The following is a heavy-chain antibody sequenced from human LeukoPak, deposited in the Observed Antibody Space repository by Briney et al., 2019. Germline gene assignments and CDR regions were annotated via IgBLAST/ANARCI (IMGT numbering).Heavy chain of an antibody. CDR3: AREGGIAAAANFDY. CDR1: GFTFSSYA. V-gene: IGHV3-30-3*01. D-gene: IGHD6-13*01. CDR2: ISYDGSNK. J-gene: IGHJ4*02. Sequence: GGSLRLSCAASGFTFSSYAMHWVRQAPGKGLEWVAVISYDGSNKYYADSVKGRFTISRDNSKNTLYLQMNSLRAEDTAVYYCAREGGIAAAANFDYWGQGTLVTVSS.